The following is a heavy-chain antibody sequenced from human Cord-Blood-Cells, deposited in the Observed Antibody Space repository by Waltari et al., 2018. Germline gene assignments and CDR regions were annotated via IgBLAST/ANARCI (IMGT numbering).Heavy chain of an antibody. J-gene: IGHJ4*02. Sequence: QVQLVESGGGVVQPGRSLRLSCAASGFTFSSYAMHWVRQAPAKGLEWVAVISYDGSNKYYADSVKGRFTISRDNSKNTLYLQMNSLRAEDTAVYYCARDDGYCTNGVCYTDYWGQGTLVTVSS. V-gene: IGHV3-30*04. CDR1: GFTFSSYA. CDR2: ISYDGSNK. D-gene: IGHD2-8*01. CDR3: ARDDGYCTNGVCYTDY.